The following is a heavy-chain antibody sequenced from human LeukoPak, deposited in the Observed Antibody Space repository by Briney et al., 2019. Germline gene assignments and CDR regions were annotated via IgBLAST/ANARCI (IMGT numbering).Heavy chain of an antibody. CDR1: GFTFSSYG. J-gene: IGHJ3*02. CDR2: IRYDGSNK. Sequence: PGRSLRLSCAASGFTFSSYGMHWVRQAPGKGLEWVAFIRYDGSNKYYADSVKGRFTISRDNSKNTLYLQMNSLRAEDTAVYYCAKGKAAGGKNAFDIWGQGTMVTVSS. V-gene: IGHV3-30*02. CDR3: AKGKAAGGKNAFDI. D-gene: IGHD6-13*01.